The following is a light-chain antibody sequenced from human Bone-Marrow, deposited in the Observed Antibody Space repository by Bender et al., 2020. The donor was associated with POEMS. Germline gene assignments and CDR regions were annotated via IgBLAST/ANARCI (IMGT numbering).Light chain of an antibody. CDR1: SSDVGSHNL. CDR3: CSYAGAYTLL. J-gene: IGLJ3*02. V-gene: IGLV2-23*01. Sequence: QSALTQAASVSGSPGQSITISCTGTSSDVGSHNLVSWYQQHTGKAPKLMIYEGTKRPSGVSNRFSGSRSGNTAYLTISGLRAEDEADYYCCSYAGAYTLLFGGGTKLTVL. CDR2: EGT.